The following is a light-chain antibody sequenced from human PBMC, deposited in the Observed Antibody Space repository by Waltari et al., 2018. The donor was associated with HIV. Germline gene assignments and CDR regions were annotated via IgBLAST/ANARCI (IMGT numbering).Light chain of an antibody. J-gene: IGLJ3*02. V-gene: IGLV2-14*03. CDR1: SSDVGGYNY. Sequence: QSALTQPASVSGSPGQSITISCTGPSSDVGGYNYVSWYQQHPGKAPKLMIYDVNNRPSGVSNRFSGSKSGNTASLTISGLQAEDEADYYCSSYTSSSILLVFGGGTKLTVL. CDR2: DVN. CDR3: SSYTSSSILLV.